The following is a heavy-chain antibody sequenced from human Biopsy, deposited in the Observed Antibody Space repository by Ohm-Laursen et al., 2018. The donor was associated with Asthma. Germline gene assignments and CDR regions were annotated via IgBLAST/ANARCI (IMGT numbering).Heavy chain of an antibody. V-gene: IGHV3-30*18. Sequence: SLRLSCSASGFVFRSHAMHWVRQAPGKGLEWVAVVSYDGGVVHYADSMKGQFTISRDNAKSTLYLQMNRLRTDDTAVYFCAKRRGYSDLTDFDHWGQGTLVTVSS. D-gene: IGHD3-3*01. J-gene: IGHJ4*02. CDR2: VSYDGGVV. CDR3: AKRRGYSDLTDFDH. CDR1: GFVFRSHA.